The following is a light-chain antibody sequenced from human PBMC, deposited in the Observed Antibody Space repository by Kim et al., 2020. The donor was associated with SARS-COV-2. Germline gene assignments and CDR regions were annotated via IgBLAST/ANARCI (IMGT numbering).Light chain of an antibody. V-gene: IGLV2-14*01. CDR3: SSYTSSNTFV. Sequence: SALTQPASVSGSPGQSITISCTGTSSDVGNYNYVSWHQQHPGKAPKLMIYTVSKRPSGVSNRFSGSKSGNTASLTISGLQAEDEADYYCSSYTSSNTFVFGTGTKVIVL. CDR1: SSDVGNYNY. CDR2: TVS. J-gene: IGLJ1*01.